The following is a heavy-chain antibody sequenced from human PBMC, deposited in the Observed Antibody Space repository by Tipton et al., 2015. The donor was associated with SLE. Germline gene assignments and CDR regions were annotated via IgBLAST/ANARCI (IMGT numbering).Heavy chain of an antibody. CDR1: GGSISSYY. J-gene: IGHJ4*02. Sequence: TLSLTCTVSGGSISSYYWSWIRQPPGKGLEWIGYIYTSGSTNYNPSLKSRVTISVDTSKNQFSLKLSSVTAADTAVYYCARKGTAARGGFDYWGQGTLVTVSS. V-gene: IGHV4-4*09. CDR3: ARKGTAARGGFDY. CDR2: IYTSGST. D-gene: IGHD6-6*01.